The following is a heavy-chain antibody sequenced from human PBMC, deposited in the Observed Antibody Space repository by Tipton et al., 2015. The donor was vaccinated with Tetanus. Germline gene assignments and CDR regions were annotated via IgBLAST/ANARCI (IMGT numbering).Heavy chain of an antibody. V-gene: IGHV4-61*08. CDR2: ASYSGSS. CDR1: GGSVNSGGYY. J-gene: IGHJ4*02. D-gene: IGHD3-3*01. Sequence: TLSLTCTVSGGSVNSGGYYWSWIRQPPGKGLEWIGYASYSGSSNYNPSLKSRVIISIDASKNQFSLKLSSVAAADTAVYYCARAYDLWSGHLDFWGQGTLVTVSS. CDR3: ARAYDLWSGHLDF.